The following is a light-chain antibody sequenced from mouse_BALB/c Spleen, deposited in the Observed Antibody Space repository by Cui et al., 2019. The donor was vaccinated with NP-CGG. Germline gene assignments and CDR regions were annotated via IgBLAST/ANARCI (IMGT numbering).Light chain of an antibody. Sequence: QAVVTQEFALPTSLGETVTLTFRPSTAAVTTSNYANWVQEKPDHLFTGLIGGTNNRAPGVPARFSGSLIGDKAALTITGAQTEDEAIYFCALWYSNHWVFGGGTKLTVL. CDR2: GTN. CDR3: ALWYSNHWV. CDR1: TAAVTTSNY. V-gene: IGLV1*01. J-gene: IGLJ1*01.